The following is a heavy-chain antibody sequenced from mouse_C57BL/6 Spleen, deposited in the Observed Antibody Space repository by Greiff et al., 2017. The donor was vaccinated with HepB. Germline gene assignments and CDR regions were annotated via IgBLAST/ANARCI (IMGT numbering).Heavy chain of an antibody. J-gene: IGHJ2*01. CDR1: GYTFTDYN. D-gene: IGHD1-1*01. CDR3: ARAPYDCGSRVFDY. CDR2: INPNNGGT. Sequence: VQLQQSGPELVKPGASVKIPCKASGYTFTDYNMDWVKQSHGKSLEWIGDINPNNGGTIYNQKFKGKATLTVDKSSSTAYMELRSLTSEDTAVYYCARAPYDCGSRVFDYWGQGTTLTVSS. V-gene: IGHV1-18*01.